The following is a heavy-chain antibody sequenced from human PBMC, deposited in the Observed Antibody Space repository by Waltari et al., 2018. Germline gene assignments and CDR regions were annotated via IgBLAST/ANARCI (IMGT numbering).Heavy chain of an antibody. J-gene: IGHJ4*02. CDR2: IYPGDSDT. CDR3: ARRPHYGDTDY. Sequence: QVQLQESGPGLVKPSQTLSLTCTVSGGSISSGSYYWSWIRQPAGKGLEWIGYIYPGDSDTRYSPSFQGQVTISADKSISTAYLQWSSLKASDTAMYYCARRPHYGDTDYWGQGTLVTVSS. V-gene: IGHV4-61*09. D-gene: IGHD4-17*01. CDR1: GGSISSGSYY.